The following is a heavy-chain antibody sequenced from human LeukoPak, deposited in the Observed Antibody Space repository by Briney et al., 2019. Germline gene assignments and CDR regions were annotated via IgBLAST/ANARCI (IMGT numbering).Heavy chain of an antibody. D-gene: IGHD5-24*01. CDR3: ARHLNDGRDGYNAPFDH. Sequence: SETLSLTCTVSGGSISSYFWSWIRQPPGKGLEWIGYIYNSGNTNYNPSLKSRVTISVDTSKNQFSLKLSSVTAADTAMYYCARHLNDGRDGYNAPFDHWGQGTLVTVSS. J-gene: IGHJ4*02. CDR2: IYNSGNT. V-gene: IGHV4-59*08. CDR1: GGSISSYF.